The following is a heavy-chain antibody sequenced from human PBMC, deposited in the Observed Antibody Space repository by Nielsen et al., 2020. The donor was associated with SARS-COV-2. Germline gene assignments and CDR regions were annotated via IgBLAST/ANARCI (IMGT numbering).Heavy chain of an antibody. J-gene: IGHJ4*02. CDR2: TNPNSGNT. D-gene: IGHD3-9*01. V-gene: IGHV1-8*02. CDR1: GYSFTSYE. Sequence: ASVKVSCKASGYSFTSYEINWVRQATRQGLEWMGWTNPNSGNTGYAQKFQGRVTMTRSTSTSTAYMELHSLGSEDTAVYYCASCKGDGKYFDCEGFDYWGQGTLVTVSS. CDR3: ASCKGDGKYFDCEGFDY.